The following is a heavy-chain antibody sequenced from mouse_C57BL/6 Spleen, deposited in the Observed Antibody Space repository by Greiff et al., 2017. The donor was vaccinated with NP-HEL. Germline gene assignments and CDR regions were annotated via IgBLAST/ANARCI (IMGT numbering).Heavy chain of an antibody. J-gene: IGHJ2*01. V-gene: IGHV1-54*01. CDR3: ARSPYSNYGFDY. Sequence: KLQQSGAELVRPGTSVKVSCKASGYAFTNYLIEWVKQRPGQGLEWIGVINPGSGGTNYNEKFKGKATLTADKSSSTAYMQLSSLTSEDSAVYFCARSPYSNYGFDYWGQGTTLTVSS. CDR2: INPGSGGT. CDR1: GYAFTNYL. D-gene: IGHD2-5*01.